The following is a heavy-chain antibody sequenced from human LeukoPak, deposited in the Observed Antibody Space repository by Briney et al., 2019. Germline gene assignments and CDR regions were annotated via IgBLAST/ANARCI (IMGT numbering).Heavy chain of an antibody. D-gene: IGHD5-12*01. J-gene: IGHJ4*02. CDR2: INTDGSIT. Sequence: AGGSLRLSCAASGFTFSDYWVHWVRQAPGKGLVLVSRINTDGSITNYADSVKGRFSISRDNAKNTLYLQMSSLRAEDTAVYYCARGTVATLFDYWGQGTLVTVSS. CDR1: GFTFSDYW. V-gene: IGHV3-74*01. CDR3: ARGTVATLFDY.